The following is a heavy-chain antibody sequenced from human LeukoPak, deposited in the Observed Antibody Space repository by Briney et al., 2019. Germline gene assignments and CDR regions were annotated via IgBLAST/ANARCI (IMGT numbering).Heavy chain of an antibody. D-gene: IGHD3-16*01. J-gene: IGHJ6*02. CDR2: INHNGNVN. CDR3: ARGGGLDV. Sequence: GGSLRLSCATSGFSFSNAWMNWARQAPGKGLEWVASINHNGNVNYYVDSVKGRFTISRDNAKNSLYLQMSNLRAEDTAVYFCARGGGLDVWGQGATVTVSS. CDR1: GFSFSNAW. V-gene: IGHV3-7*03.